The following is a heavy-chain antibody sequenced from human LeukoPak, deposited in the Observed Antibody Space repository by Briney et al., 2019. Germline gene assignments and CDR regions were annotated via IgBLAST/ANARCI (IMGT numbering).Heavy chain of an antibody. D-gene: IGHD5-18*01. Sequence: ASVKVSCKASGYTFTGYYMHWVRQAPGQGLEWMGRINPNSGGTNYAQKFQGRVTMTRDTSISTAYMELSRLRSHDTAVYYCARVSNTGIQLWSPIFDYWGQGTLVTVSS. CDR3: ARVSNTGIQLWSPIFDY. V-gene: IGHV1-2*06. CDR2: INPNSGGT. CDR1: GYTFTGYY. J-gene: IGHJ4*02.